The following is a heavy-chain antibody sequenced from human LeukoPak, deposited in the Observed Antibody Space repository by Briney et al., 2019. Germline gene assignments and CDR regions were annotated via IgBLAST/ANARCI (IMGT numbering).Heavy chain of an antibody. Sequence: GGSLRLSCAASGFTFSSYAMHWVRQAPGKGLEWVAVISYDGSNKYYADSVKGRFTISRDNSKNTLYLQMNSLRAEDTAVYYCARGTGIAAATDYWGQGTLVTVSS. J-gene: IGHJ4*02. D-gene: IGHD6-13*01. CDR1: GFTFSSYA. V-gene: IGHV3-30-3*01. CDR2: ISYDGSNK. CDR3: ARGTGIAAATDY.